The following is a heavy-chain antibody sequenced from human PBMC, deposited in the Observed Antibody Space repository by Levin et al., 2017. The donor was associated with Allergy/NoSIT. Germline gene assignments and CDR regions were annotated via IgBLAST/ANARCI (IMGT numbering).Heavy chain of an antibody. D-gene: IGHD1-14*01. V-gene: IGHV3-53*01. CDR3: ARAGPNRYYFDY. Sequence: GGSLRLSCAASGFTVSSHYMNWVRQAPGKGLEWVSVIYSGGTTYYADSVKGRFTISRDNSKNTLYLQMNTLRAEDTAVYYCARAGPNRYYFDYWGQGTLVTVSS. CDR2: IYSGGTT. CDR1: GFTVSSHY. J-gene: IGHJ4*02.